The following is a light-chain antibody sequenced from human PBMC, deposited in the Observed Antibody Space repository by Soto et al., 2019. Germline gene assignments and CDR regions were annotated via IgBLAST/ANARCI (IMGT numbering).Light chain of an antibody. CDR2: DAS. V-gene: IGKV3-11*01. J-gene: IGKJ4*01. CDR3: QQRSNWPQIT. CDR1: QSVSKY. Sequence: EIVLTQSPATLSLSPGERATLSCRASQSVSKYLAWYQQKPGQAPGLLIHDASNRATGIPARFSRSGSGTDFTLTISSLEPEDFGVYYCQQRSNWPQITFGGGTKVEIK.